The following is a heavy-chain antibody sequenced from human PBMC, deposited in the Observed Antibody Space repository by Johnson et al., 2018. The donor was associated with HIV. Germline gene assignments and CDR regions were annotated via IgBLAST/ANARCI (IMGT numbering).Heavy chain of an antibody. V-gene: IGHV3-7*05. Sequence: VQLVESGGGLVQPGGSLRLSCAASGFTFSNYWMTWVRQAPGKGLEWVANINKDGSEKQYVDSVKGRFTTSRDNAENSLYLQMNSLRAEDTAVYYCAKTEDRGYRMETGAFDIWGQGTMVTVSS. CDR2: INKDGSEK. CDR3: AKTEDRGYRMETGAFDI. J-gene: IGHJ3*02. D-gene: IGHD5-18*01. CDR1: GFTFSNYW.